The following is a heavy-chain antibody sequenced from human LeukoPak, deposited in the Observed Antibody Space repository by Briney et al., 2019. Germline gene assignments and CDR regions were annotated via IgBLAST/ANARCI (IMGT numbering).Heavy chain of an antibody. CDR1: GGSFSGYY. V-gene: IGHV4-34*01. CDR2: INHSGST. Sequence: SETLSLTCAVYGGSFSGYYWSWIRQPPGKGLEWIGEINHSGSTNYNPSLKSRVTISVDTSKNQFSLKLSSVTAADTAVYYCASPDPYCSGGSCYSGYDYWGQGTLVTVPS. D-gene: IGHD2-15*01. J-gene: IGHJ4*02. CDR3: ASPDPYCSGGSCYSGYDY.